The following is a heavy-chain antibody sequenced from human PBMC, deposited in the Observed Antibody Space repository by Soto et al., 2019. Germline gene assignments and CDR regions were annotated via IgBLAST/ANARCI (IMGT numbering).Heavy chain of an antibody. CDR3: ARVYRLGEFRYGMDV. J-gene: IGHJ6*02. CDR1: GYTFTGYY. Sequence: ASVKVSCKASGYTFTGYYMHWVRQAPGQGLEWMGWINPNSGGTNYAQKFQGRVTMTRDTSISTAYMELSRLRSDDTAVYYCARVYRLGEFRYGMDVWGQGTTVTVSS. CDR2: INPNSGGT. V-gene: IGHV1-2*02. D-gene: IGHD3-10*01.